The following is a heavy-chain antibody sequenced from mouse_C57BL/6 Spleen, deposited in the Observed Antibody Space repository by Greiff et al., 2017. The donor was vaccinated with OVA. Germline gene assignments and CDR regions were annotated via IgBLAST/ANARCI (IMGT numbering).Heavy chain of an antibody. Sequence: EVQLVESGGDLVKPGGSLKLSCAASGFTFSSYGMSWVRQTPDKRLEWVATISSGGSYTYYPDSVKGRFTISRDNAKNTLYLQMSSLKSEDTAMYYCARHDDYDALFDYWGQGTTLTVSS. D-gene: IGHD2-4*01. V-gene: IGHV5-6*01. J-gene: IGHJ2*01. CDR2: ISSGGSYT. CDR3: ARHDDYDALFDY. CDR1: GFTFSSYG.